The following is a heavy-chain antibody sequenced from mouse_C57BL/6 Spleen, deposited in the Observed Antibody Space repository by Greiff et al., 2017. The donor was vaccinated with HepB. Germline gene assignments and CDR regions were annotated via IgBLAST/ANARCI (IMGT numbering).Heavy chain of an antibody. V-gene: IGHV1-82*01. J-gene: IGHJ1*03. CDR1: GYAFSSSW. CDR2: IYPGDGDT. CDR3: ARLDYYGSSNWYFDV. D-gene: IGHD1-1*01. Sequence: QVQLKQSGPELVKPGASVKISCKASGYAFSSSWMNWVKQRPGKGLEWIGRIYPGDGDTNYNGKFKGKATLTADKSSSTAYMQLSSLTSEDSAVYFCARLDYYGSSNWYFDVWGTGTTVTVSS.